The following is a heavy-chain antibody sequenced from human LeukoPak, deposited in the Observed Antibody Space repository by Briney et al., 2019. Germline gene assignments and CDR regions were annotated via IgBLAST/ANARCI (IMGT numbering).Heavy chain of an antibody. J-gene: IGHJ4*02. CDR3: AKDASYGYQYFDY. Sequence: GRSLRLSCAASGFTFSSYGMHWVRQAPGKGLEWVAVISYDGSNKYYADSVKGRFTISRDNSKNTLYLQMNSLRAEDTAVYYCAKDASYGYQYFDYWGQGTLVTVSS. CDR1: GFTFSSYG. D-gene: IGHD5-18*01. CDR2: ISYDGSNK. V-gene: IGHV3-30*18.